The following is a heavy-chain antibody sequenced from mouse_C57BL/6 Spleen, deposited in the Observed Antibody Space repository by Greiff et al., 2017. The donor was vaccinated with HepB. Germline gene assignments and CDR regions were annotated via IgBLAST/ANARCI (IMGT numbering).Heavy chain of an antibody. Sequence: QVQLQQSGAELVRPGTSVKVPCKASGYAFTNYLIEWVKQRPGQGLEWIGVINPGSGGTNYNEKFKGKATLTADKSSSTAYMQLSSLTSEDSAVYFCARSWTNAMDYWGQGTSVTVSS. V-gene: IGHV1-54*01. CDR2: INPGSGGT. D-gene: IGHD2-13*01. CDR1: GYAFTNYL. J-gene: IGHJ4*01. CDR3: ARSWTNAMDY.